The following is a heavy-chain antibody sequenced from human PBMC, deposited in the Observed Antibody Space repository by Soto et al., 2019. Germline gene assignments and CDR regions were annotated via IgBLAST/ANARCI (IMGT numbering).Heavy chain of an antibody. CDR2: IYYSGGP. Sequence: SVTLSLTCTVSGAAIRSGGYFYTWVRQPPGKGLEWLGYIYYSGGPNYNPSLKSRVTISLDKSKSQFSLRLISVTAADTAVYYCTREQSDDNYFDPWGQGTLVTVS. CDR3: TREQSDDNYFDP. CDR1: GAAIRSGGYF. V-gene: IGHV4-61*08. D-gene: IGHD6-19*01. J-gene: IGHJ5*02.